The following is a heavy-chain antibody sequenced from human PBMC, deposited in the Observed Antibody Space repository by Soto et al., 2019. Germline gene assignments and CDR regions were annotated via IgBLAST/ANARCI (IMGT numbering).Heavy chain of an antibody. Sequence: QVQLQESGPGLVKPSETLSLTCTVSGASISSYYWNWIRQSPGKGLEWIGYMHDSGSTSYNPSLKSRVTISVDTSRNQLSLKLTSVTAADTAVYYCAAPPRYWGQGIRVTVSS. V-gene: IGHV4-59*01. D-gene: IGHD6-6*01. CDR3: AAPPRY. CDR2: MHDSGST. J-gene: IGHJ4*02. CDR1: GASISSYY.